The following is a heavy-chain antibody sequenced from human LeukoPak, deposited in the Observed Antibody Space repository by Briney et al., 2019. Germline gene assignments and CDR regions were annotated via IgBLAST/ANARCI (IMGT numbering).Heavy chain of an antibody. V-gene: IGHV4-59*01. CDR1: GGSISNYY. CDR2: IYYSGSS. J-gene: IGHJ5*02. Sequence: SETLSLTCTVSGGSISNYYWSWIRQSLGKGLEWIGQIYYSGSSNNNPSLRGRVTMSVDTSKNQFYLNLNSVTAADTAVYYCVRRMGDSYDNSGYYLGWFDPWGQGTLVTVSS. CDR3: VRRMGDSYDNSGYYLGWFDP. D-gene: IGHD3-22*01.